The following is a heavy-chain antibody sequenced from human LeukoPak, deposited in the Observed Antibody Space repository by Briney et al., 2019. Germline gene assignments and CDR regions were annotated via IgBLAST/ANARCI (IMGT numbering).Heavy chain of an antibody. V-gene: IGHV4-39*01. CDR3: ARHAPRSTVVGFGELLQGHLDD. CDR1: RGSISSYSYY. CDR2: IYSSIYSSGNT. J-gene: IGHJ4*02. Sequence: SETLSLTCSVSRGSISSYSYYWIWIRQPPGKGLEWIGTIYSSIYSSGNTYYNPSLKSRVTISVDTSKNQFSLRLTSVTAADTAVYYCARHAPRSTVVGFGELLQGHLDDWGQGTLVTVSS. D-gene: IGHD3-10*01.